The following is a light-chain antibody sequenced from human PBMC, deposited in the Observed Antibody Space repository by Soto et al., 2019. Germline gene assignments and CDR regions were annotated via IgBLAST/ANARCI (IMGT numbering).Light chain of an antibody. J-gene: IGLJ2*01. CDR2: GVS. Sequence: QSALTQPASVSGSPGQSITISCTGTSSDVGGSNHVSWYQQHPGKAPKLMIYGVSNRPSGISNRVSGSKSGNTASLTISGPQAEDEADYYCSSYTSTTLVFGGGTKLTVL. CDR3: SSYTSTTLV. CDR1: SSDVGGSNH. V-gene: IGLV2-14*01.